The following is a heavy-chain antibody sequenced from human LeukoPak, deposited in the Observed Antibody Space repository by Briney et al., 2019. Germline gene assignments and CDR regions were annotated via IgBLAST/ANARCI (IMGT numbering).Heavy chain of an antibody. CDR1: GFTFSSYE. V-gene: IGHV3-48*03. CDR3: ARVDSGSYYQVDY. Sequence: GGSLRLSCAASGFTFSSYEMNCVREAPGKGLEWVSYISSSGSTIYYADSVKGRFTISRDNAKNSLYLQMNSLRAEDTAVYYCARVDSGSYYQVDYWGQGTLVTVSS. J-gene: IGHJ4*02. D-gene: IGHD1-26*01. CDR2: ISSSGSTI.